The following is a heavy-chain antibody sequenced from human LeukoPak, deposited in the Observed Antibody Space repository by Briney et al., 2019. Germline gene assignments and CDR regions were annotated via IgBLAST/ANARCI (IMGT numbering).Heavy chain of an antibody. CDR1: GFTFSSYA. CDR2: ISGSGGST. J-gene: IGHJ4*02. V-gene: IGHV3-23*01. CDR3: ARDYGSGTYYFDY. D-gene: IGHD3-10*01. Sequence: GGSLRLSCAASGFTFSSYAMSWVRQAPGKGLEWVSAISGSGGSTYYADSVKGRFTISRDNSKNTLYLQMNSLRAEDTAVYCCARDYGSGTYYFDYWGQGTLVTVSS.